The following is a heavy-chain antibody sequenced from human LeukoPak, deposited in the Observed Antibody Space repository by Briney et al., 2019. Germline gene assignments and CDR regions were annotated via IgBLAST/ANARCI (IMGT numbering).Heavy chain of an antibody. D-gene: IGHD3-10*01. CDR1: GDSVSSDNVA. CDR2: TYYRSKWYS. J-gene: IGHJ6*04. CDR3: AKEVGGRGLAYYYGMDV. Sequence: SQTLSLTCVISGDSVSSDNVAWNWIRQSPSRGLEWLGSTYYRSKWYSDYAPSVKSRITINADTSKNQFSLQVTSVIPEDTAVYYCAKEVGGRGLAYYYGMDVWGKGTTVTVSS. V-gene: IGHV6-1*01.